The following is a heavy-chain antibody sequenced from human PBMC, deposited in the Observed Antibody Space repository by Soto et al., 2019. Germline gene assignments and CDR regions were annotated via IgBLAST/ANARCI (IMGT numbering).Heavy chain of an antibody. Sequence: SETLSLTCTVSGGSISSSSYYWGWIRQPPGKGLEWIGSIYYSGSTYYNPSLKSRVTISVDTSKNQFSLKLSSVTAADTAVYYCARQVAGTTAFDIWGQGTMVTVSS. CDR2: IYYSGST. J-gene: IGHJ3*02. D-gene: IGHD6-19*01. V-gene: IGHV4-39*01. CDR3: ARQVAGTTAFDI. CDR1: GGSISSSSYY.